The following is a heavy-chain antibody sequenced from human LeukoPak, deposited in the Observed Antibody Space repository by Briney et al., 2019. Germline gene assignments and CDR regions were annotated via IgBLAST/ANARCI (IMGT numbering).Heavy chain of an antibody. CDR3: ARDKRYYYDSSGYYFDS. CDR2: IYYSGST. D-gene: IGHD3-22*01. J-gene: IGHJ4*02. CDR1: GGSISSYY. Sequence: PSETLSLTCTVSGGSISSYYWSWIRQPPGKGLEWIGYIYYSGSTNYNPSLKSRVTISVDTSKNQFSLKLTSVTAADTAVDYCARDKRYYYDSSGYYFDSWGQGLLVTVSS. V-gene: IGHV4-59*01.